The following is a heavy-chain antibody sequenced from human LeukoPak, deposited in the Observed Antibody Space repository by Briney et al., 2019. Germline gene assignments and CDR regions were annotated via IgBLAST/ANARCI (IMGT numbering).Heavy chain of an antibody. CDR2: IYTSGST. CDR3: ARDIEWELLTAFDF. V-gene: IGHV4-4*07. Sequence: SETLSLTCTVSGGSISSYYWSWIRQPAGKGLEWIWRIYTSGSTNYNPSLKSRVTMSVDTSKNQFSLKLSSVAAADTAVYYCARDIEWELLTAFDFWGQGTMVTVSS. J-gene: IGHJ3*01. CDR1: GGSISSYY. D-gene: IGHD1-26*01.